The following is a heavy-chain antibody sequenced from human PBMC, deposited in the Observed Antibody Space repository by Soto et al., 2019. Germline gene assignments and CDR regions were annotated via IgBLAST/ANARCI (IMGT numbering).Heavy chain of an antibody. J-gene: IGHJ5*02. CDR3: SREQSDDNYFYP. V-gene: IGHV4-61*08. Sequence: PSETLSITCTVSSAALSSGGYFYTWVRQPPGKGLEWLGYIYYSGGTNYNPSLKSRVTISLDKSKSQFSLRLISVTAADTDVYYFSREQSDDNYFYPRGQGTLVPVSA. D-gene: IGHD6-19*01. CDR2: IYYSGGT. CDR1: SAALSSGGYF.